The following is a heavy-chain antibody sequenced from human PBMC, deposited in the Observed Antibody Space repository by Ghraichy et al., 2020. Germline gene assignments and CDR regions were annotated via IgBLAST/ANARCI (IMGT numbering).Heavy chain of an antibody. D-gene: IGHD2-2*01. CDR3: AKGLGYCSSTSCPGWFDP. V-gene: IGHV3-23*01. Sequence: GGSLRLSCAASGFTFSSYAMSWVRQAPGKGLEWVSAISGSGGSTYYADSVKGRFTISRDNSKNTLYLQMNSLRAEDTAVYYCAKGLGYCSSTSCPGWFDPWGQGTLVTVSS. CDR2: ISGSGGST. CDR1: GFTFSSYA. J-gene: IGHJ5*02.